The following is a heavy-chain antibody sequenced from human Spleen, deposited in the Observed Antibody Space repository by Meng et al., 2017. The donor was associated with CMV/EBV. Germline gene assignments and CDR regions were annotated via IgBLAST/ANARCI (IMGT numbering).Heavy chain of an antibody. CDR3: ARWYSNTWGDYYGMDV. CDR2: ISTTGTTT. Sequence: GGSLRLSCAASGFTFSNYEMNWVRQAPGRGLEWVSYISTTGTTTYYADSVKGRFTISRDNAKNSVHMEMNSLRVEDTAVYYCARWYSNTWGDYYGMDVGGQGTTVTVSS. J-gene: IGHJ6*02. CDR1: GFTFSNYE. D-gene: IGHD4-11*01. V-gene: IGHV3-48*03.